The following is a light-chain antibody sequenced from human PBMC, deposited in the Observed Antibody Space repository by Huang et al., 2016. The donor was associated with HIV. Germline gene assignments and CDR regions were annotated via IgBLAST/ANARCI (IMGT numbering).Light chain of an antibody. CDR3: QQCYSIPG. J-gene: IGKJ1*01. Sequence: DIVMTQSPASLAVSLGERATITCVSSQSVLSPSNNRNHLAWYQQKPRQPPKLLIYWASTRESGVPDRFRGSGSATDFTLTIDNLQAEDVALYFCQQCYSIPGFGQGTDVEV. CDR2: WAS. V-gene: IGKV4-1*01. CDR1: QSVLSPSNNRNH.